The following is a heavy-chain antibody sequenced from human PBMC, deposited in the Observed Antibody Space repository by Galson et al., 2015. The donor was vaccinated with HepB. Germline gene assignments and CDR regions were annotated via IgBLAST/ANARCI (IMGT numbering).Heavy chain of an antibody. CDR1: GFTFSSYS. CDR2: ISSSSSYI. CDR3: ARDLGWQLVARGFDY. V-gene: IGHV3-21*01. J-gene: IGHJ4*02. Sequence: SLRLSCAASGFTFSSYSMNWVRQAPGKGLEWVSSISSSSSYIYYADSVKGRFTISRDNAKNSLYLQMNSLRAEDTAVYYCARDLGWQLVARGFDYWGQGTLVTVSS. D-gene: IGHD6-6*01.